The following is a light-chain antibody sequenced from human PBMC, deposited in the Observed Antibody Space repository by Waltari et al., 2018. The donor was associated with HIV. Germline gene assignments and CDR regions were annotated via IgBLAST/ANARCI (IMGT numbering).Light chain of an antibody. Sequence: QSALTQPPSASGSPGQSVTNSCTGTSSDVGGSKYVPWYQQHPGKAPKLMIYEVNKRPSGVPDRFSGSKSANTASLTVSGLQADDEADYYCNSYAGSNNWVFGGGTKLAVL. V-gene: IGLV2-8*01. J-gene: IGLJ3*02. CDR1: SSDVGGSKY. CDR2: EVN. CDR3: NSYAGSNNWV.